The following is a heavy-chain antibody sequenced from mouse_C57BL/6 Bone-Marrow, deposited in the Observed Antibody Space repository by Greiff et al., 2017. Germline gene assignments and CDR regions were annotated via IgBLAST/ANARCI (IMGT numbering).Heavy chain of an antibody. CDR1: GFTFSDYY. V-gene: IGHV5-16*01. CDR3: ARGGALYFDY. CDR2: INYDGSST. J-gene: IGHJ2*01. Sequence: EVHLVESEGGLVQPGSSMKLSCTASGFTFSDYYMAWVRQVPEKGLEWVANINYDGSSTYYLDSLKSRFIISRNNAKNILYLQMSSLKSEDTATYYCARGGALYFDYWGQGTTLTVSS.